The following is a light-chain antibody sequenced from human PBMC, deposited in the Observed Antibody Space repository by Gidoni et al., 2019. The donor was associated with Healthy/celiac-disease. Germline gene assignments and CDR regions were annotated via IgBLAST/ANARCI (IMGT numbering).Light chain of an antibody. J-gene: IGLJ2*01. CDR1: SSDVGGYNY. Sequence: QSALTQPPSASGSPGQSVTISCTGTSSDVGGYNYVSWYQQHQGKAPKLMIYEVSKRPSGVPVRFSGSKSGNAASLTVSGLQAEDEADYYCSSYAGSNRVFGGGTKLTVL. CDR3: SSYAGSNRV. CDR2: EVS. V-gene: IGLV2-8*01.